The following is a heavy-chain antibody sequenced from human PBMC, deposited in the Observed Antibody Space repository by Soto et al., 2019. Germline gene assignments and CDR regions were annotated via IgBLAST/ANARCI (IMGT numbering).Heavy chain of an antibody. CDR2: ISAHNGNS. CDR3: ARDWYFYGSGSPNHMDV. CDR1: GYTFSNYG. V-gene: IGHV1-18*01. Sequence: QVQLVQSGDEMRKPGASVKVSFQASGYTFSNYGITWVRQAPGQGVEWMGWISAHNGNSKYAQSLHGRLTLTTDTSTSTAYMELRSLRSDDTAVYYCARDWYFYGSGSPNHMDVWGKGTTVSVSS. D-gene: IGHD3-10*01. J-gene: IGHJ6*03.